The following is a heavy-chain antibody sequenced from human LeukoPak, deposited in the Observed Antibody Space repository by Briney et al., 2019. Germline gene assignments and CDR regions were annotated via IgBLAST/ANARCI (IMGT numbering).Heavy chain of an antibody. D-gene: IGHD6-19*01. CDR3: ARDEGVAVAGSFDY. CDR1: RFTFSSYS. J-gene: IGHJ4*02. V-gene: IGHV3-21*01. Sequence: NPGGSLRLSCAASRFTFSSYSMNWVRQAPGKGLEWVSSISSSSSYIYYADSVKGRFTISRDNAKNSLYLQMNSLRAEDTAVYYCARDEGVAVAGSFDYWGQGTLVTVSS. CDR2: ISSSSSYI.